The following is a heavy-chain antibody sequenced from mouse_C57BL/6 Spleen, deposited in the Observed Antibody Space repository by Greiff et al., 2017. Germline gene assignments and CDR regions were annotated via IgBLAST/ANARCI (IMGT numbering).Heavy chain of an antibody. CDR2: IDPEDGEI. V-gene: IGHV14-2*01. CDR1: GFNIKDYY. D-gene: IGHD2-12*01. J-gene: IGHJ1*03. CDR3: ARWGTSYDGYFDV. Sequence: EVQLVESGAELVKPGASVKLSCTASGFNIKDYYMHWVKQRTEQGLEWIGRIDPEDGEIKYAPKFQGKATITADTSSNTAYLQLSSLTSEDTAVYYCARWGTSYDGYFDVWGTGTTVTVSS.